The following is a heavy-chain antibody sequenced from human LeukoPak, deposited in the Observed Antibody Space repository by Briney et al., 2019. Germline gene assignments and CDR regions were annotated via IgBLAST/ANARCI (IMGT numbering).Heavy chain of an antibody. J-gene: IGHJ6*04. CDR2: LYHSGST. CDR3: ARDKAPPFSSNRYYYGMDV. CDR1: GGSISSSNW. Sequence: SGNLSLTCAVAGGSISSSNWWCWGRQSPGKGREWSWALYHSGSTNYNTSLKSRVTISLDKPKKQFSLQLSSVTAADTAVYYCARDKAPPFSSNRYYYGMDVWGKGTTVTVSS. V-gene: IGHV4-4*02. D-gene: IGHD6-13*01.